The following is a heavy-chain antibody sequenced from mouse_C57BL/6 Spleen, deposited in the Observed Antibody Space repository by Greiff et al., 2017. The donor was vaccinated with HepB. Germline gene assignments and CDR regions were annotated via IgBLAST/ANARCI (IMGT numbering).Heavy chain of an antibody. D-gene: IGHD1-1*01. Sequence: QVQLQQPGAELVKPGASVKLSCKASGYTFTSYWMNWVKQRPGQGLEWIGMIHPNSGSTNYNEKFKSKATLTVDKSSSTAYMQLSSLTSEDSAVYYCARTYGSSYYYAMDYWGQGTSVTVSS. CDR3: ARTYGSSYYYAMDY. J-gene: IGHJ4*01. CDR1: GYTFTSYW. CDR2: IHPNSGST. V-gene: IGHV1-64*01.